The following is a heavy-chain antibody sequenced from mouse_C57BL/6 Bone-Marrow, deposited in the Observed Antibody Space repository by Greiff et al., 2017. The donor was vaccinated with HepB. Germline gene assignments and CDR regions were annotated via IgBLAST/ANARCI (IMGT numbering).Heavy chain of an antibody. Sequence: QVQLKESGPGLVQPSQSLSITCTVSGFSLTSYGVHWVRQSPGKGLEWLGVIWSGGSTDYNAAFISRLSISKDNSKSQVFFKMNSLQADDTAIYYCARLFIPFAYWGQGTLVTVSA. V-gene: IGHV2-2*01. CDR2: IWSGGST. J-gene: IGHJ3*01. D-gene: IGHD1-1*01. CDR1: GFSLTSYG. CDR3: ARLFIPFAY.